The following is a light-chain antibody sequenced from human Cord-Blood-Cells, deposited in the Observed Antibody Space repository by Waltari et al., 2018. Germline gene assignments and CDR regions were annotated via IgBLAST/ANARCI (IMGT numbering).Light chain of an antibody. J-gene: IGLJ1*01. CDR2: DVS. Sequence: QSALTQPASVSGSPGQSIIISCTGTSSHVGGYNYVSWYQQHPGKAPTLMIYDVSNRPSGVSNRVSGSKSGNTASLTISGLQAEDEADYYCSSYTSSSTYVFGTGTKVTVL. CDR3: SSYTSSSTYV. CDR1: SSHVGGYNY. V-gene: IGLV2-14*01.